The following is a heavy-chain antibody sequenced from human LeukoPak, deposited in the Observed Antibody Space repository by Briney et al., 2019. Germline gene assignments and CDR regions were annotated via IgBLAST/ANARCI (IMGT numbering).Heavy chain of an antibody. D-gene: IGHD2-2*01. CDR2: IKDDGTET. CDR3: GRLQPFQSSTYRPVDS. V-gene: IGHV3-7*01. Sequence: PGGSLSLSCVGSGFYFFRRSMAWIRQAPAKAPEWVANIKDDGTETYDAASARGLFTISRDDAMNSFYLQMDSLRTDDTAVYYCGRLQPFQSSTYRPVDSWGQGTLVTVSS. J-gene: IGHJ4*02. CDR1: GFYFFRRS.